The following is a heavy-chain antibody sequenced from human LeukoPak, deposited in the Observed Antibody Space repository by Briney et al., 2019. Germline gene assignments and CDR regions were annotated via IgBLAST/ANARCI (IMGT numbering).Heavy chain of an antibody. CDR3: ARDRTAARASYYMDV. V-gene: IGHV1-2*02. CDR2: INHNSGGT. Sequence: ASVKVSCKASGYTFTGYYMHWVRQAPGQGLEWMGWINHNSGGTNYAQKFQGRVTMTRDTSISTAYMELSRLRSDDTAVYYCARDRTAARASYYMDVWGKGTTVTVSS. CDR1: GYTFTGYY. J-gene: IGHJ6*03. D-gene: IGHD6-6*01.